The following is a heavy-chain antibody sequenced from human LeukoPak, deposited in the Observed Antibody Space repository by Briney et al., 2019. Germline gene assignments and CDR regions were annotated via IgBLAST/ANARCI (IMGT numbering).Heavy chain of an antibody. Sequence: ASVKVSCKASGYTFTSYYMHWVRQAPGEGLEWMGIINPTGGSTSYAQKFQGRVTMTRDTSTSTVYMELSSLRSVDTAVYYCARDHYHKIHSVMVTAPDYWGQGTLVIVSS. V-gene: IGHV1-46*01. D-gene: IGHD2-21*02. CDR2: INPTGGST. CDR1: GYTFTSYY. J-gene: IGHJ4*02. CDR3: ARDHYHKIHSVMVTAPDY.